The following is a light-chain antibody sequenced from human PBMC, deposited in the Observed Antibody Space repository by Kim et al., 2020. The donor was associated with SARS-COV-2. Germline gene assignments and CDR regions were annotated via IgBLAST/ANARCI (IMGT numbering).Light chain of an antibody. V-gene: IGKV3-20*01. Sequence: SPGESTPLCCRASQGLNSSYLAWYQGRPGQAPRVLIYGASTRATGIPERFSDRGSGTDFTLTISRLEPEDFAVYFCQQYGTSPRTFGQGTKVDIK. CDR2: GAS. CDR1: QGLNSSY. J-gene: IGKJ1*01. CDR3: QQYGTSPRT.